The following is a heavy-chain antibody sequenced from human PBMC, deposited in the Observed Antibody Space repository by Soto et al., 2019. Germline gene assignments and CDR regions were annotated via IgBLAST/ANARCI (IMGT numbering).Heavy chain of an antibody. Sequence: RVSQDPGKGLEWVSYIFTTGTTIYYADSVKGRFTISRDNSMNTLYLQMNTLRAEDTAIYYCAKVSSSWYAGFFDLWGQGTLVTVSS. V-gene: IGHV3-23*05. J-gene: IGHJ4*02. CDR2: IFTTGTTI. D-gene: IGHD6-13*01. CDR3: AKVSSSWYAGFFDL.